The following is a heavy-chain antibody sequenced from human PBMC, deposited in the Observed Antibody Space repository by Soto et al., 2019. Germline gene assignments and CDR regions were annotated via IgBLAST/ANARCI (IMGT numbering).Heavy chain of an antibody. CDR3: ARGSGSFVYGMDV. J-gene: IGHJ6*02. V-gene: IGHV1-46*01. Sequence: QVQLVQSGAEVKKPGTSVKVSCKASGYDLTNYLMHWVRQARGQGLEWMGTINPRGGSTRYAQNFQGRVTMTTDTSTSTVDMEASSLRSDDTAVFYCARGSGSFVYGMDVWGQGTTVTVSS. CDR1: GYDLTNYL. D-gene: IGHD3-10*01. CDR2: INPRGGST.